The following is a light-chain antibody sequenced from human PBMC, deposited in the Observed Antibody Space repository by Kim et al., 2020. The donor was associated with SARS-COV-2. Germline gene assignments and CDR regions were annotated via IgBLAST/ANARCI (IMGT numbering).Light chain of an antibody. V-gene: IGKV1-8*01. CDR3: QQYYSYPRT. Sequence: AIRMTKSPSSLSASTGDRVTITCRASQGISSYLAWYQQKPGKAPKLLIYAASTLQSGVPSRFSGSGSGTDFTLTISCLQSEDFATYYCQQYYSYPRTFGQGTKLEI. CDR2: AAS. CDR1: QGISSY. J-gene: IGKJ2*01.